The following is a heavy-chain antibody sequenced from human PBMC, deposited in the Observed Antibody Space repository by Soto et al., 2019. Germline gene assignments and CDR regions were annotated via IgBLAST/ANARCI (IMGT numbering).Heavy chain of an antibody. D-gene: IGHD4-17*01. CDR1: GYTFTSYG. CDR2: ISAYNGNT. CDR3: GREAHGDYFPHY. V-gene: IGHV1-18*01. J-gene: IGHJ4*02. Sequence: ASVKVSCKASGYTFTSYGISWVRQAPGQGLEWMGWISAYNGNTNYAQKFQGRVTMTRDTSTSTVYMELSSLGSEDTAVYYCGREAHGDYFPHYWGQGTLVTVSS.